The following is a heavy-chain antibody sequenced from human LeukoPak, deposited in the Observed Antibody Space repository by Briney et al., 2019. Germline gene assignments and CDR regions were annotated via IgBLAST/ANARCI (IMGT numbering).Heavy chain of an antibody. J-gene: IGHJ5*02. CDR1: GGSFSGYY. Sequence: SETLSLTCAVYGGSFSGYYWSWIRQPPGKGLEWIGEINHSGSTNYNPSLKSRVTISVDTSKNQFSLKLSSVTAADTAVYYCARGIRFFGVVIGQRKKSWFDPWGQGTLVTVSS. V-gene: IGHV4-34*01. CDR2: INHSGST. D-gene: IGHD3-3*01. CDR3: ARGIRFFGVVIGQRKKSWFDP.